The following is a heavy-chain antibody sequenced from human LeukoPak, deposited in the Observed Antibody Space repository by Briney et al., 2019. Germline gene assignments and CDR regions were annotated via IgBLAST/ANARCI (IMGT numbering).Heavy chain of an antibody. CDR3: ARGLGYYYYYYVDV. V-gene: IGHV4-34*01. J-gene: IGHJ6*03. Sequence: SETLSLTCAVYGGSFSGYYWSWIRQPPGKGLEWIGEINHSGSTNYNPSLKSRVTISVDTSKNQFSLKLSSVTAADTAVYYCARGLGYYYYYYVDVWGKGTTVTVSS. CDR1: GGSFSGYY. CDR2: INHSGST.